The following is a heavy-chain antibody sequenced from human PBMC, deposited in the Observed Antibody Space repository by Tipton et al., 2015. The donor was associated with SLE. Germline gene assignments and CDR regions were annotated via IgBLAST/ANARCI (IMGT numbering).Heavy chain of an antibody. V-gene: IGHV3-7*01. CDR3: TRGPTSRYFDL. CDR1: GGSISSYY. CDR2: IKQDGSEK. Sequence: CTVSGGSISSYYWSWVRQAPGKGLEWVANIKQDGSEKYYVDSVKGRFTISRDNAKNSLYLQMNSLRAEDTAVYYCTRGPTSRYFDLWGRGTLVTVSS. J-gene: IGHJ2*01.